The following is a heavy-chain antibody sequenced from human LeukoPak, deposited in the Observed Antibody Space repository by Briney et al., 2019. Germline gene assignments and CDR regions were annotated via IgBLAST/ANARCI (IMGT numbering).Heavy chain of an antibody. V-gene: IGHV1-2*02. CDR2: INPNSGGT. CDR3: ARIVTTPSADAFDI. J-gene: IGHJ3*02. CDR1: GYTFTGYY. D-gene: IGHD3-3*01. Sequence: ASVKVSCKASGYTFTGYYMHWVRQAPGQGLEWMGWINPNSGGTNYAQNFQGRVTMTRDTSISTAYMELSRLRSDDTAVYYCARIVTTPSADAFDIWGQGTMVTVSS.